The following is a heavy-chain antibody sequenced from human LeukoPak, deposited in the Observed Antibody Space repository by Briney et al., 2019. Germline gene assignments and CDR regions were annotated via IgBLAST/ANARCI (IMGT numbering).Heavy chain of an antibody. D-gene: IGHD5-24*01. CDR1: GFTVSSNY. Sequence: GGSLRLSCAASGFTVSSNYMSWVRQAPGKGVEWVSVIYSGGSTYYADSVKGRFTISRDNSKNTLYLQMNSLRAEDTAVYYCARDKERAQGIWGQGTMVTVSS. V-gene: IGHV3-66*02. CDR3: ARDKERAQGI. J-gene: IGHJ3*02. CDR2: IYSGGST.